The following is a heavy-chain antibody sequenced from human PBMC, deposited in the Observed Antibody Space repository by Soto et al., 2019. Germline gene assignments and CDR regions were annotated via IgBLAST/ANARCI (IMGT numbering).Heavy chain of an antibody. CDR3: ARDRIQLRLGKYSFNGMDV. Sequence: QVQLVQSGAEMRKPGSSLRVSCKASGGTFSDYAFSWVRQAPGQGLEWMGGIVPRFGSPNYAQKFGGRVTIPADTSPRTVYMALSSRRFDDTAVYFCARDRIQLRLGKYSFNGMDVWGQGTTIIVSS. V-gene: IGHV1-69*06. CDR2: IVPRFGSP. D-gene: IGHD3-16*01. J-gene: IGHJ6*02. CDR1: GGTFSDYA.